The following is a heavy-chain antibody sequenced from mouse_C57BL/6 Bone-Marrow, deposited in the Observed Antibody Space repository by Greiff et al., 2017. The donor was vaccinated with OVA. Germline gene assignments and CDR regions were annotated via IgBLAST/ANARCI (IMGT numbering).Heavy chain of an antibody. J-gene: IGHJ4*01. Sequence: VQLQQPGAELVKPGASVKLSCKASGYTFTSYWMHWVKQRPGQGLEWIGMIHPNSGSTNYNEKFKSKATLTVDKSSSTAYMQLSSLTSEDSAVYYCARRTYYGNYVGVDYWGQGTSVTVSS. V-gene: IGHV1-64*01. D-gene: IGHD2-10*01. CDR3: ARRTYYGNYVGVDY. CDR2: IHPNSGST. CDR1: GYTFTSYW.